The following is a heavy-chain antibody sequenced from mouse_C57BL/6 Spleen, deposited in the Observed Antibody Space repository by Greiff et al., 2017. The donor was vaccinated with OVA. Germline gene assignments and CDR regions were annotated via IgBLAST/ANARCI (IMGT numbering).Heavy chain of an antibody. V-gene: IGHV1-64*01. Sequence: QVQLKQPGAELVKPGASVKLSCKASGYTFTSYWMHWVKQRPGQGLEWIGMIHPNSGSTNYNEKFKSKATLTVDKSSSTAYMQLSGLTSEDSAVYYCARGTTVGAMDYWGQGTSVTVSS. CDR2: IHPNSGST. CDR3: ARGTTVGAMDY. D-gene: IGHD1-1*01. CDR1: GYTFTSYW. J-gene: IGHJ4*01.